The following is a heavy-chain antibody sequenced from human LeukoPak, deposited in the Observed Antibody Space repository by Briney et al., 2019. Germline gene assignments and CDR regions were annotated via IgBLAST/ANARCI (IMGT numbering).Heavy chain of an antibody. Sequence: SVKVSCKASGYSFNSQGMNWVRQAPGQGLEWMGGIIPIFGTANYAQKFQGRVTITADKSTSTAYMELSSLRSEDTAVYYCARAIAARPVGYYYMDVWGKGTTVTVSS. CDR1: GYSFNSQG. CDR3: ARAIAARPVGYYYMDV. J-gene: IGHJ6*03. V-gene: IGHV1-69*06. D-gene: IGHD6-6*01. CDR2: IIPIFGTA.